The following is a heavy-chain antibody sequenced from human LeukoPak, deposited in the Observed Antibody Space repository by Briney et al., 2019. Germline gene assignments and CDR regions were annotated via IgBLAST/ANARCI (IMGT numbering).Heavy chain of an antibody. CDR3: GRGGVTMIRGPDY. CDR1: GRSIYNDNW. Sequence: PSETLSLTCAVCGRSIYNDNWWSLVRQPPGKGLEWIGEIWHSGSTNYSPSLKSRVTMLLDTSKNQFSLRLSSVTAPDTAVYYGGRGGVTMIRGPDYWGQGTLVTVSS. J-gene: IGHJ4*02. D-gene: IGHD3-10*01. CDR2: IWHSGST. V-gene: IGHV4-4*02.